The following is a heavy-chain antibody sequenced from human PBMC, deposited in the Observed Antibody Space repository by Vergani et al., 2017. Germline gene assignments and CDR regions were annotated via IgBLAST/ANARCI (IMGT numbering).Heavy chain of an antibody. CDR3: ARGVGYDFWSGSPWGSDY. CDR1: GYTFTDHY. Sequence: QVQLVQSGAEVKKPGASVKVSCTASGYTFTDHYVHWVRQAPGQGLEWMGRINPNSGDTNYAQNFQGRVTGTRDTPIKTAYMELSGLRSDDTAVYYCARGVGYDFWSGSPWGSDYWGQGTLVTVSS. D-gene: IGHD3-3*01. J-gene: IGHJ4*02. CDR2: INPNSGDT. V-gene: IGHV1-2*06.